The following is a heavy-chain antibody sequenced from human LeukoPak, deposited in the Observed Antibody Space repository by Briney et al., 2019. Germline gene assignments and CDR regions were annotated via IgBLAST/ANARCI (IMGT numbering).Heavy chain of an antibody. CDR2: IFPGDSDT. CDR1: GYNFTNYW. D-gene: IGHD4-17*01. J-gene: IGHJ3*02. Sequence: GESLKISCQGSGYNFTNYWIAWVRQLPGKGLEYMGIIFPGDSDTRYSLAFQGQVTISADKSINTAYLQWTSLEASDTALYYSARHLPTVTLDAFDIWRPGTMVTVS. V-gene: IGHV5-51*01. CDR3: ARHLPTVTLDAFDI.